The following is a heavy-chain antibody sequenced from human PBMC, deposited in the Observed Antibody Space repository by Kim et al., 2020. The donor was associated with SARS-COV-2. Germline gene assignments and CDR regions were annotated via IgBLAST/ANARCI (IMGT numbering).Heavy chain of an antibody. Sequence: SETLSLTCTVSGGSISSSSYYWGWIRQPPGKGLEWIGSIYYSGSTYYNPSLKSRVTISVDTSKNQFSLKLSSVTAADTAVYYCASPPPLYCSSTSCYSRITMVRGVNDAFDIWGQGTMVTVSS. V-gene: IGHV4-39*01. CDR3: ASPPPLYCSSTSCYSRITMVRGVNDAFDI. D-gene: IGHD2-2*01. CDR2: IYYSGST. J-gene: IGHJ3*02. CDR1: GGSISSSSYY.